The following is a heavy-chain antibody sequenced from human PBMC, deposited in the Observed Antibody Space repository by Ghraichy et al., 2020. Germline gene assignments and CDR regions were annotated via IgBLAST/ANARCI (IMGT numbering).Heavy chain of an antibody. D-gene: IGHD3-16*01. V-gene: IGHV4-39*01. CDR1: GGSISSSSYF. J-gene: IGHJ4*02. Sequence: SETLSLTCTVSGGSISSSSYFWGWIRQPPGKGLEWIGSIYYRGNTYYNPPLKSRVTISVDMSKNQFSLKLSSVTAADTAVYYCARISPSFGGVTRARVFTEFDYWGQGTLVLVSS. CDR2: IYYRGNT. CDR3: ARISPSFGGVTRARVFTEFDY.